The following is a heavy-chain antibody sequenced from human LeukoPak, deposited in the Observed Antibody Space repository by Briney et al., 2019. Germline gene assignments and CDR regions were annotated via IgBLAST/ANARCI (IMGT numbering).Heavy chain of an antibody. CDR2: INHRRNN. CDR3: ARVAARADAFDI. Sequence: SETLSLTSAVYGGSFCVYYWSWIRQPPGKRLECIGEINHRRNNNYNQSLKSRVTISVDTSKNQFSLKLSSVTAADTAVYYCARVAARADAFDIWGQGTMVTVSS. CDR1: GGSFCVYY. V-gene: IGHV4-34*01. D-gene: IGHD6-6*01. J-gene: IGHJ3*02.